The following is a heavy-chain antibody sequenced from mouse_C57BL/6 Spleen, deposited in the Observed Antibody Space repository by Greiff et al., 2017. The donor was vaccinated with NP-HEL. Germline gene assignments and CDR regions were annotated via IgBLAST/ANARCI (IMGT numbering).Heavy chain of an antibody. CDR3: ARGKLGQGYFDY. CDR2: IYPGDGDT. Sequence: VQLQQSGAELVKPGASVKISCKASGYAFSSYWMNWVKQRPGKGLEWIGQIYPGDGDTNYNGKFKGKATLTVDKSSSTAYMQLSSLTSEDSAVYYCARGKLGQGYFDYWGQGTTLTVSS. J-gene: IGHJ2*01. V-gene: IGHV1-80*01. D-gene: IGHD4-1*01. CDR1: GYAFSSYW.